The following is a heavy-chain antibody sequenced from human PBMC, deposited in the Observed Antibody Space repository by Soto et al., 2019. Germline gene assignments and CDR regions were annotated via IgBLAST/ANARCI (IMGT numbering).Heavy chain of an antibody. CDR3: AKDHGGSGKISGLNKFDY. V-gene: IGHV3-23*01. J-gene: IGHJ4*02. CDR2: ISGSGGST. Sequence: PGGSLRLSCAASGFTFSSYAMSWVRQAPGKGLEWVSAISGSGGSTYYADSVKGRFTISRDNSKNTLYLQMNSLRAEDTAVYYCAKDHGGSGKISGLNKFDYWGQGTLVTVSS. D-gene: IGHD3-16*01. CDR1: GFTFSSYA.